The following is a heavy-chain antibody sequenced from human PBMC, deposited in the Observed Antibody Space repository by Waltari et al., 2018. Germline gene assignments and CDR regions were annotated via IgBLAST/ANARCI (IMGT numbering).Heavy chain of an antibody. CDR1: GYSISTGYY. V-gene: IGHV4-38-2*02. CDR3: ATTPRMVQAIVIRPNWFDP. Sequence: QVQLQESGPGLVKPSETLSLTCTVSGYSISTGYYWGWIRQPPGKGLEWIGSIYHSGNTYYNPSLKSRVTISVDTSKNQFSLKLKSVTAADTAVYYCATTPRMVQAIVIRPNWFDPWGQGILVTVSS. D-gene: IGHD3-10*01. CDR2: IYHSGNT. J-gene: IGHJ5*02.